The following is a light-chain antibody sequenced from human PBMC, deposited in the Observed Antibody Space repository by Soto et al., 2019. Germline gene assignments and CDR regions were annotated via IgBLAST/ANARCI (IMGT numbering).Light chain of an antibody. CDR3: QQYGNSPRT. CDR2: GAS. V-gene: IGKV3-20*01. J-gene: IGKJ1*01. CDR1: QSVSSSF. Sequence: EIVLTQSPGTLSLSPGERATLSCRASQSVSSSFLAWHQQKPGQAPRLLIYGASSRATGIPDRFSGSGSGTDFTLPLSRLEPEDFAVYYCQQYGNSPRTFGQGTKVEIK.